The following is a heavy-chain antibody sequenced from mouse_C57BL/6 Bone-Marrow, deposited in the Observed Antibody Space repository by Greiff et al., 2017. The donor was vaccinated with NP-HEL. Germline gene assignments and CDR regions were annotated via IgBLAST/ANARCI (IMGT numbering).Heavy chain of an antibody. CDR1: GYSFTGYY. CDR2: INPSTGGT. J-gene: IGHJ2*01. CDR3: ARSLRHSSGYFDY. D-gene: IGHD3-2*02. V-gene: IGHV1-42*01. Sequence: EVQLQQSGPELVKPGASVKISCKASGYSFTGYYMNWVKQSPEKSLEWIGEINPSTGGTTYNQKFKAKATLTVDKSSSTAYMQLKSLTSEDSAVYYCARSLRHSSGYFDYWGQGTTLTVSS.